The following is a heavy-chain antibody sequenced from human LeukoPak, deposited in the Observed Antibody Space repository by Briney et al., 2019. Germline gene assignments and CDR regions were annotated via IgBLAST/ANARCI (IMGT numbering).Heavy chain of an antibody. J-gene: IGHJ4*02. CDR2: INPNSGGT. CDR3: ARALVGATPFDY. CDR1: GYTFTGYY. D-gene: IGHD1-26*01. V-gene: IGHV1-2*02. Sequence: ASVKVSCKASGYTFTGYYMHWVRQAPGQGLEWMGWINPNSGGTNYAQKFQGRVTMTRDTSISTADMELSRLRSDDTAVYYCARALVGATPFDYWGQGTLVTVSS.